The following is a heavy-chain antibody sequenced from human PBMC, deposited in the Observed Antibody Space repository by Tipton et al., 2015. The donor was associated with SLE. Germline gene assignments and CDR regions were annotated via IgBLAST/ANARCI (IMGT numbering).Heavy chain of an antibody. V-gene: IGHV3-48*02. CDR3: ARDCVLRYFDWAPCPFDY. CDR2: ISSSSSTI. J-gene: IGHJ4*02. Sequence: SLRLSCAASGFTFSSYSMNWVRQAPGKGLEWVSYISSSSSTIYYADSVKGRFTISRDNAKNSLYLQMNSLRDEDTAVYYCARDCVLRYFDWAPCPFDYWGQGTLVTVSS. D-gene: IGHD3-9*01. CDR1: GFTFSSYS.